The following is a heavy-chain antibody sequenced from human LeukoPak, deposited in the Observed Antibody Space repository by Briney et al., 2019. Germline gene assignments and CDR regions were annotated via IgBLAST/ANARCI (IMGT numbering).Heavy chain of an antibody. CDR2: ISYDGSNK. V-gene: IGHV3-30*18. CDR3: AKDWGLWWDYYGMDV. D-gene: IGHD2-21*01. CDR1: GFTFSSYG. Sequence: PGRSLRLSCAASGFTFSSYGMRWVRQAPGKGLEWVAVISYDGSNKYYADSVKGRFTISRDNSKNTLYLQMNSLRAEDTAVYYCAKDWGLWWDYYGMDVWGQGTTVTVSS. J-gene: IGHJ6*02.